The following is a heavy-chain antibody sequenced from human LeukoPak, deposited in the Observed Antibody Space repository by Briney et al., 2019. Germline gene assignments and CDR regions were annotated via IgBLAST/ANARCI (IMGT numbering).Heavy chain of an antibody. Sequence: SKTLSLTCTVSGGSISSYYWSWIRQPPGKGLEWIGYISYSGSTNYNPSLKSRVTISIDTSKNQFSLKLRSVTAADTAIYYCARQGYDILTGYIDAFDIWGQGTMVTVSS. CDR1: GGSISSYY. V-gene: IGHV4-59*08. J-gene: IGHJ3*02. CDR2: ISYSGST. D-gene: IGHD3-9*01. CDR3: ARQGYDILTGYIDAFDI.